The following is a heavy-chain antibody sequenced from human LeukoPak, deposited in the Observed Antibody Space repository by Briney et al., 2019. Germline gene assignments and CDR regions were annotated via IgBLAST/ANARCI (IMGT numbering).Heavy chain of an antibody. CDR1: GFTFSSYA. J-gene: IGHJ4*02. CDR2: ISGSGDNT. V-gene: IGHV3-23*01. D-gene: IGHD3-10*01. CDR3: AKVANRVARGAITDDY. Sequence: GGSLRLSCAASGFTFSSYAMSWVRQAPGKGLQCVSAISGSGDNTYYADSVKGRFTISRDNSKNTLYLQMNSLRAEDTAVYYCAKVANRVARGAITDDYWGQGTLVTVSS.